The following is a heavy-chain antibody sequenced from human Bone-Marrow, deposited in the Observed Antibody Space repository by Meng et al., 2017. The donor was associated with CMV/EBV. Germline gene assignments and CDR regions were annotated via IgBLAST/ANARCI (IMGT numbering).Heavy chain of an antibody. CDR2: ISYDGSNK. J-gene: IGHJ4*02. CDR1: GFTFSSYA. CDR3: ARVARRFTIFYPY. Sequence: GESLKISCAASGFTFSSYAMHWVRQAPGKGLEWVAVISYDGSNKYYADSVKGRFTISRDNSKNTLYLQMNSLRAEDTAVYYCARVARRFTIFYPYWGQGTLVTVSS. D-gene: IGHD3-9*01. V-gene: IGHV3-30-3*01.